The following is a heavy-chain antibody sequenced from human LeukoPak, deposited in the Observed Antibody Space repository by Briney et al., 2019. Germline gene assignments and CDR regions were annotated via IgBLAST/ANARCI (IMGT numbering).Heavy chain of an antibody. D-gene: IGHD2-15*01. CDR1: GFTYTKHA. Sequence: GGSLRLSCAASGFTYTKHAMHWVRQAPGKGLEWVAVISYDGSNKKYADSVKGRFTISRDNSKNTLYLYVNSLRPDDSAVYYCVKDNPLDYWGQGTLVIVSS. CDR3: VKDNPLDY. J-gene: IGHJ4*02. V-gene: IGHV3-30*04. CDR2: ISYDGSNK.